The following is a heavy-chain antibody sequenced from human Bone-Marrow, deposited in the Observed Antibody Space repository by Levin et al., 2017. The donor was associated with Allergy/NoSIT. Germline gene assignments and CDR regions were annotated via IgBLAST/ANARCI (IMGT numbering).Heavy chain of an antibody. V-gene: IGHV2-5*02. CDR2: IYWDDDK. D-gene: IGHD3-10*01. CDR1: GFSLTTHEVA. CDR3: AQGTFLYASGSFYAFEM. J-gene: IGHJ3*02. Sequence: SGPTLVKPTQTLTLTCSCSGFSLTTHEVAVGWLRQPPGKPLEWLALIYWDDDKRYRPSLKNRVTIARDTFTNQVVLTMTTMDPVDTATYYCAQGTFLYASGSFYAFEMWGQGTNVIVSS.